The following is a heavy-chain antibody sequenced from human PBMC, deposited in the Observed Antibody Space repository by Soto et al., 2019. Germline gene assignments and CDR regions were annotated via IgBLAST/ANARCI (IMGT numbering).Heavy chain of an antibody. J-gene: IGHJ4*02. CDR1: GGTFSSYT. Sequence: ASVKVSCKASGGTFSSYTISWVRQAPGQGLEWMGRIIPILGIANYAQKFQGRATITADKSTSTAYMELSSLRSEDTAVYYCARGPREGFDYWGQGTLVTVSS. V-gene: IGHV1-69*02. CDR3: ARGPREGFDY. CDR2: IIPILGIA.